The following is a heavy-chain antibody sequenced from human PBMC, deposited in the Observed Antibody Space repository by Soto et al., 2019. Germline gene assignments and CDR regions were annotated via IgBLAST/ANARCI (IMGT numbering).Heavy chain of an antibody. D-gene: IGHD3-22*01. CDR1: GYTFTSYG. Sequence: XSVKVSCKASGYTFTSYGFIWVRQAPGQGLEWMGWISAYNGDTNYAQKLQGRVTMTTDTSTSTAYMELRSLRSDDTAVYYCARDGVEYDSSGYPFDYWGQGTLVTVSS. J-gene: IGHJ4*02. V-gene: IGHV1-18*04. CDR3: ARDGVEYDSSGYPFDY. CDR2: ISAYNGDT.